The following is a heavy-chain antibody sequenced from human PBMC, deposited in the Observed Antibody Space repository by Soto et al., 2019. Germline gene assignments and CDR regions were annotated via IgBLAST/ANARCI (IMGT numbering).Heavy chain of an antibody. CDR3: ASGLISGSHYSGGWYYFDS. D-gene: IGHD1-26*01. J-gene: IGHJ4*02. V-gene: IGHV4-34*01. CDR2: INHSGSA. Sequence: QVQLQQSGAGLLKPSETLSLTCAVYGESFSGYIWTWIRQTPGKGLQWIGQINHSGSANYNPSLKIRVRISVHRSNSQFSLGLSSVTAADTAVYYCASGLISGSHYSGGWYYFDSWGQGTQVTVSS. CDR1: GESFSGYI.